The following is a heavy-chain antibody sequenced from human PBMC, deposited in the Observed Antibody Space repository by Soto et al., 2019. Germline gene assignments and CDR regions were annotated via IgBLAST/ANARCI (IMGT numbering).Heavy chain of an antibody. Sequence: PGESLKISCKGSGYSFTSCWISWVRQMPGKGLEWMGRIDPSDSYTNYSPSFQGHVTISADKSISTAYLQWSSLKASDTAMYYCARQHDSSGYPVGGGYYGMDVWGQGTTVTVSS. J-gene: IGHJ6*02. V-gene: IGHV5-10-1*01. D-gene: IGHD3-22*01. CDR2: IDPSDSYT. CDR1: GYSFTSCW. CDR3: ARQHDSSGYPVGGGYYGMDV.